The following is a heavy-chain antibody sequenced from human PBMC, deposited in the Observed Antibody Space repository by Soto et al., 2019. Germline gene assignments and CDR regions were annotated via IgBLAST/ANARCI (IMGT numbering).Heavy chain of an antibody. Sequence: EVQLVESGGGLVQPGGSLRLSCADSGFILRNYWMSWVRQAPGMGLQWVASIKEDGSEKYYVDPVKGRFTISRENAKNSLYLQMTSLRAVDTAVYYCARYRSLDPWGQGILVTVSS. CDR2: IKEDGSEK. V-gene: IGHV3-7*03. CDR3: ARYRSLDP. CDR1: GFILRNYW. J-gene: IGHJ5*02. D-gene: IGHD3-16*02.